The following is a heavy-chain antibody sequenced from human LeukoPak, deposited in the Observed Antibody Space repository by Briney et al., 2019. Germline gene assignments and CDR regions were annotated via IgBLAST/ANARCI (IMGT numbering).Heavy chain of an antibody. CDR2: ISSGGRT. D-gene: IGHD3-22*01. J-gene: IGHJ3*02. V-gene: IGHV3-66*02. CDR3: AREPRNYYVSSGYYEDAFDI. Sequence: GGSLSLSCAVSIFTVCSNYMSCVRQAPEKGVEWVSVISSGGRTYYAGPVKGRFTISRDNSKNTLYLQRNSLRAEDTAVYYCAREPRNYYVSSGYYEDAFDIWGQGTMVTVSS. CDR1: IFTVCSNY.